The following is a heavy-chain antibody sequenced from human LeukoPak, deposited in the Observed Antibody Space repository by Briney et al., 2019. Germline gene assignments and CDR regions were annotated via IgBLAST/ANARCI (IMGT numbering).Heavy chain of an antibody. Sequence: GGSLRLSCAASGFTFSSYSMNWVRQAPGKGLEWVSSISSSSSYINYADSVKGRFTISRDNAKNSLYLQMNSLRAEDTAVYYCARGGARDGSCSFDYWGQGTLVTVSS. J-gene: IGHJ4*02. V-gene: IGHV3-21*01. CDR1: GFTFSSYS. CDR2: ISSSSSYI. D-gene: IGHD2-15*01. CDR3: ARGGARDGSCSFDY.